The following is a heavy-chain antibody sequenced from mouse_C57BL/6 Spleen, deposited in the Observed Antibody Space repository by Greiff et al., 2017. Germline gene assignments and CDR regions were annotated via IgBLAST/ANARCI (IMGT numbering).Heavy chain of an antibody. CDR2: ISSGSSTI. D-gene: IGHD1-1*01. V-gene: IGHV5-17*01. CDR1: GFTFSDYG. Sequence: EVHLVESGGGLVKPGGSLKLSCAASGFTFSDYGMHWVRQAPEKGLEWVAYISSGSSTIYYADTVKGRFTISRDNAKNTLFLQMTSLRSEDTAMYYCARNHYGSSFYAMDYWGQGTSVTVSS. J-gene: IGHJ4*01. CDR3: ARNHYGSSFYAMDY.